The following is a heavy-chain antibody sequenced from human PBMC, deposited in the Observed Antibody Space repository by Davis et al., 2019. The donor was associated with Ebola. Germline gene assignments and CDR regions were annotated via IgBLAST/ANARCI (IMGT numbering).Heavy chain of an antibody. CDR2: ISSSGSTI. V-gene: IGHV3-11*04. CDR1: GFTVSSNY. D-gene: IGHD1-26*01. Sequence: GESLKISCAASGFTVSSNYMSWVRQAPGKGLEWVSYISSSGSTIYYADSVKGRFTISRDNAKNSLYLQMNSLRAEDTAVYYCAREIVGLFNYWGQGTLVTVSS. CDR3: AREIVGLFNY. J-gene: IGHJ4*02.